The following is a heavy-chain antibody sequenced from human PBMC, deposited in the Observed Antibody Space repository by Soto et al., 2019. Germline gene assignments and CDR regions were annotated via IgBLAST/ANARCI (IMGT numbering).Heavy chain of an antibody. J-gene: IGHJ4*02. Sequence: QITLKESGPTLVKPTQTLTLTCAFSGFSLNTRGVGVGWIRQPPGKALEWLALIYWDNDKRYSPSLKSRLTITKDTTKNRVVLMMTDMDPVDTATYYCAHNHYYGSGSVYWGQGTLVTVSS. CDR2: IYWDNDK. V-gene: IGHV2-5*02. CDR1: GFSLNTRGVG. D-gene: IGHD3-10*01. CDR3: AHNHYYGSGSVY.